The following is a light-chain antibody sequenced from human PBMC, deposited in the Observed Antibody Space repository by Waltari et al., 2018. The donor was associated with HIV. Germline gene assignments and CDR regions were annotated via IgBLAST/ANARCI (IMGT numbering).Light chain of an antibody. CDR3: CSYAGSSTLDWV. CDR2: EGS. V-gene: IGLV2-23*01. J-gene: IGLJ3*02. Sequence: QSALTQPAPVSGSHGKAITISCTGTSSDVGSYNLVAWYQQHPGKAPKLMIYEGSKRPSGVSNRFSGSKSGNTASLTISGLHADDEADYYCCSYAGSSTLDWVFGGGTKLTVL. CDR1: SSDVGSYNL.